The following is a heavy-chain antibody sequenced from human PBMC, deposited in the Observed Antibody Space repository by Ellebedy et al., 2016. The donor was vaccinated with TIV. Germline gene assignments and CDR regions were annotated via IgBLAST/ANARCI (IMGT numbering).Heavy chain of an antibody. CDR3: AKGAGYSSGWYYRY. J-gene: IGHJ4*02. Sequence: GESLKISCAASGFTFSSYWMSWVRQAPGKGLEWVANIKEDGSEKYYVDSVKGRFTISRDNSKNTLYLQMNSLRAEDTAVYYCAKGAGYSSGWYYRYWGQGTLVTVSS. D-gene: IGHD6-19*01. V-gene: IGHV3-7*03. CDR1: GFTFSSYW. CDR2: IKEDGSEK.